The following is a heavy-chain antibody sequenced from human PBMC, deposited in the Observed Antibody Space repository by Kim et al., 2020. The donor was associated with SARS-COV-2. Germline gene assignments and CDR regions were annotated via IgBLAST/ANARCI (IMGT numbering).Heavy chain of an antibody. D-gene: IGHD3-22*01. Sequence: GESLKISCKGSGYSFTSYWIGWVRQMPGKGLEWMGIIYPGDSDTRYSPSFQGQVTISADKSISTAYLQWSSLKASDTAMYYCARLPPQKDYYDSSGYYYYYGMDGWGQGTTVTVSS. CDR3: ARLPPQKDYYDSSGYYYYYGMDG. CDR1: GYSFTSYW. CDR2: IYPGDSDT. J-gene: IGHJ6*02. V-gene: IGHV5-51*01.